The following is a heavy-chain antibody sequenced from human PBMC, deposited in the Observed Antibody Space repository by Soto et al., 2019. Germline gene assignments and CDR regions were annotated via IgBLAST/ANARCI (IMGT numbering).Heavy chain of an antibody. CDR2: INPNSGGT. CDR1: GYTFTGYY. D-gene: IGHD2-2*01. V-gene: IGHV1-2*04. Sequence: QVQLVQSGAEVKKPGASVKVSCKASGYTFTGYYMHWVRQAPGQGLEWMGWINPNSGGTNYAQKFQGWVTMTRDTSISPAXXEXSXXRSDDTAVYYCARDAGYCISTSCYLLRPYYYGMDVWGQGTTVTVSS. J-gene: IGHJ6*02. CDR3: ARDAGYCISTSCYLLRPYYYGMDV.